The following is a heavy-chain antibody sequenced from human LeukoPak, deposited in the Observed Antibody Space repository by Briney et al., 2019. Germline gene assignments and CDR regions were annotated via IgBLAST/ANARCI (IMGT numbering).Heavy chain of an antibody. CDR2: IYSSGGT. V-gene: IGHV4-39*01. CDR1: GGSITTSSYY. Sequence: SETLSLTCTVSGGSITTSSYYWGWIRQPPGKGLEWIGIIYSSGGTYYNPSLKGRVTISVDTSKNQFSLKLSSVTAADTAVYYCARAFRARYFDLWGRGTLVTVSS. D-gene: IGHD2/OR15-2a*01. J-gene: IGHJ2*01. CDR3: ARAFRARYFDL.